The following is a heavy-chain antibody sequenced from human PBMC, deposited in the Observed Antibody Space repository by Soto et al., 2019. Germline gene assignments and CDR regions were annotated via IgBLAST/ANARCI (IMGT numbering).Heavy chain of an antibody. D-gene: IGHD1-7*01. CDR2: MNPNSGNA. V-gene: IGHV1-8*01. CDR1: GYXVTSYV. CDR3: ARDLNGNYGAQYYYGLDV. Sequence: ASVKIACKSAGYXVTSYVIEGARQVTEKGLEWMGWMNPNSGNAGYSQKIQGRITMTRNTSISTTYMDLSSVRSEDTAVYYGARDLNGNYGAQYYYGLDVWGPGTTVTVSS. J-gene: IGHJ6*02.